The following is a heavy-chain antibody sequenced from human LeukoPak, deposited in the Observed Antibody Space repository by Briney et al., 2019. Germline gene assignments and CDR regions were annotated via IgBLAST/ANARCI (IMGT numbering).Heavy chain of an antibody. J-gene: IGHJ4*02. V-gene: IGHV3-21*01. Sequence: GGSLRLSCAASGFTFSSYSMNWVRQAPGKGLEWVSSISSSSSYIYYADSVKGRFTISRDNAKNSLYLQMNSLRAEDTAVYYCARAGSGIAVAAFDYWGQGTLVTVSS. CDR3: ARAGSGIAVAAFDY. CDR1: GFTFSSYS. CDR2: ISSSSSYI. D-gene: IGHD6-19*01.